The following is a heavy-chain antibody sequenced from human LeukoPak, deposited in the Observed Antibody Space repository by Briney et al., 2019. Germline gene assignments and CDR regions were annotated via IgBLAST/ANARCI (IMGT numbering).Heavy chain of an antibody. CDR3: AKERDPYSGSYFGY. V-gene: IGHV3-48*01. CDR1: GFTFSTHD. J-gene: IGHJ4*02. Sequence: GGSLRLSCAASGFTFSTHDLNWVRQAPGKGLEWVSFISSRSSTIYYADSVKGRFTISRDNSKNTLYLQMNSLRAEDTAVYFCAKERDPYSGSYFGYWGQGTLVTVSS. D-gene: IGHD1-26*01. CDR2: ISSRSSTI.